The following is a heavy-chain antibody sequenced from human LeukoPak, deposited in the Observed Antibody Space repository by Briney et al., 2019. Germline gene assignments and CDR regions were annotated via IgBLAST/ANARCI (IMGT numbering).Heavy chain of an antibody. CDR2: IYYGGSI. V-gene: IGHV4-59*08. CDR3: ARHYVFVTGGSSFDY. J-gene: IGHJ4*02. Sequence: PSETLSLTCTVAGGPISGYYWSWIRQPPGKGLEWIGWIYYGGSIKYNPSLKSRLTISVDTSKNQFSLNLNSVTAADTAVYYCARHYVFVTGGSSFDYWGPGTLVTVSS. CDR1: GGPISGYY. D-gene: IGHD2-21*02.